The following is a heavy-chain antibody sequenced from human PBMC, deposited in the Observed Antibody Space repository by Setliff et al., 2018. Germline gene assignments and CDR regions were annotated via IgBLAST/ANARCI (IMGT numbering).Heavy chain of an antibody. D-gene: IGHD4-4*01. V-gene: IGHV3-48*03. Sequence: TGGSLRLSCAASGFTFSSYEMYWVRQAPGKGLEWVSFISSTGGTTSYADSVRGRFTLSRDNAKNSLYLQMNGLGVEDTAVYYCARRQYWGQGTLVTVSS. CDR3: ARRQY. J-gene: IGHJ4*02. CDR2: ISSTGGTT. CDR1: GFTFSSYE.